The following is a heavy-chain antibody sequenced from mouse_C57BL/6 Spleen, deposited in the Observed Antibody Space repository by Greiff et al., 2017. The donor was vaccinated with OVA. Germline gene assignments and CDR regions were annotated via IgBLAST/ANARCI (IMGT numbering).Heavy chain of an antibody. CDR1: GFTFSSYT. V-gene: IGHV5-9*04. CDR3: AREGVTMDY. CDR2: ISGGGGNT. D-gene: IGHD2-12*01. Sequence: DVQLQESGGGLVKPGGSLKLSCAASGFTFSSYTMSWVRQTPEKRLEWVATISGGGGNTYYPDSVKGRFTISRDNAKNTLYLQMSSLRSEDTALYYCAREGVTMDYWGQGTSVTVSS. J-gene: IGHJ4*01.